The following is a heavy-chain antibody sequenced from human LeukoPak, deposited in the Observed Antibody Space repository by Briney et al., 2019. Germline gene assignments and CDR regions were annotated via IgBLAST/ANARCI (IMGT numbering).Heavy chain of an antibody. CDR1: GFTFTSYD. CDR2: IRYDGSNK. Sequence: PGGSLRLSCAASGFTFTSYDMHWVRQAPGKGLEWVAFIRYDGSNKYYADSVKGRFTISRDNSKNTLYLQMNSLRAEDTAVYYCARDRSYYYYYMDVWGKGTTVTISS. CDR3: ARDRSYYYYYMDV. V-gene: IGHV3-30*02. J-gene: IGHJ6*03.